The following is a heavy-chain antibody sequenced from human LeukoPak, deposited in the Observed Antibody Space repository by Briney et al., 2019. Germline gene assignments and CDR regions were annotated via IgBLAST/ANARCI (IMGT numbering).Heavy chain of an antibody. V-gene: IGHV3-9*01. CDR1: GFTFDDYA. CDR2: ISWNSGSI. J-gene: IGHJ4*02. Sequence: QPGRSLRLSCAASGFTFDDYAMHWVRQAPGKGLEWVSGISWNSGSIGYADSVKGRFTISRDNSKNTLYLQMNSLRAEDTAVYYCARDPDYGGTGFDYWGQGTLVTVSS. CDR3: ARDPDYGGTGFDY. D-gene: IGHD4-23*01.